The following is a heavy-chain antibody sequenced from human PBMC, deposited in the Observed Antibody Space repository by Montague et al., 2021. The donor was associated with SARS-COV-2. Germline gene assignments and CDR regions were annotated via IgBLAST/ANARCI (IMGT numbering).Heavy chain of an antibody. J-gene: IGHJ4*02. CDR2: ITGSGGSA. D-gene: IGHD5-18*01. CDR1: GFTFNSYA. V-gene: IGHV3-23*01. Sequence: SLRLSCAASGFTFNSYALSWVRQAPGKGLDWVATITGSGGSAHYPDSVKGRFTVSRDSAKQTLFLQMDSLRGEDTATYYCARGCGESYGPFEYWGQGTLVTVSS. CDR3: ARGCGESYGPFEY.